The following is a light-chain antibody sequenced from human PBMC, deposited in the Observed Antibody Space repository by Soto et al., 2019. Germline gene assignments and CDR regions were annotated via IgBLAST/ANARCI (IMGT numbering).Light chain of an antibody. CDR2: EGS. CDR3: CSYAGSSTFPYV. V-gene: IGLV2-23*03. CDR1: SSDVGSYNL. J-gene: IGLJ1*01. Sequence: QSALTQPASVSGSPGQSSTISCTGTSSDVGSYNLVSWYQQHPGKAPKLMIYEGSKRPSGVSNRFSGPKSGNTASLTISGLQAEDEADYYCCSYAGSSTFPYVFGTGTKVTVL.